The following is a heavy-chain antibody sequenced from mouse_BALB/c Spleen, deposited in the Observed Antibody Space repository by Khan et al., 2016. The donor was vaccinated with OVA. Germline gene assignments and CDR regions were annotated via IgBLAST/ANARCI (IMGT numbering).Heavy chain of an antibody. J-gene: IGHJ4*01. CDR2: MWSGGST. CDR1: GFSLTDYG. CDR3: ASTGVLHYYGYGGMDY. Sequence: QVQLQQPGPGLVQPSQNLSITCTVAGFSLTDYGVHWVRQSPGKALEWLGVMWSGGSTDYNAAFISRLSITKDNSKSQVFFKMNSLQADDTAIYYCASTGVLHYYGYGGMDYWGQGTSVTVSS. D-gene: IGHD1-2*01. V-gene: IGHV2-2*01.